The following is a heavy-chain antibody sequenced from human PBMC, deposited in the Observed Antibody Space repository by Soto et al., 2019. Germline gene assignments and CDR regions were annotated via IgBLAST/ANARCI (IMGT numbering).Heavy chain of an antibody. CDR1: GGSISRSGYF. CDR2: IYDSGST. Sequence: QVQLQESGPGLVKPSQTLSLTCTVSGGSISRSGYFWSWIRQHPGKGLEWIGYIYDSGSTYYNPSPKSRVSLSVDTSKNQFSLNLTSVTAADTAMYYCERSSRSYFDYWGQGTLVTVSS. J-gene: IGHJ4*02. V-gene: IGHV4-31*03. CDR3: ERSSRSYFDY.